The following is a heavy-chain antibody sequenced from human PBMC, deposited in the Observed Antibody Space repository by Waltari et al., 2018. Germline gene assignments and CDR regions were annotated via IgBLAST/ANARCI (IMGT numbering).Heavy chain of an antibody. CDR1: GGSFSGYY. V-gene: IGHV4-34*01. Sequence: QVQLQQWGAGLLKPSETLSLTCAVYGGSFSGYYWSWIRQPPGKGLEWIGEINHSGSTNSNPSLKSRVTISVDTSKNQFSLKLSSVTAADTAVYYCARARILTGYSPRYYYGMDVWGQGTTVTVSS. CDR3: ARARILTGYSPRYYYGMDV. CDR2: INHSGST. D-gene: IGHD3-9*01. J-gene: IGHJ6*02.